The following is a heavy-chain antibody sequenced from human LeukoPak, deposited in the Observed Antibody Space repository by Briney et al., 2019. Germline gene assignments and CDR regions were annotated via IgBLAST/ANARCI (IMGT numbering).Heavy chain of an antibody. D-gene: IGHD3-22*01. Sequence: GASVKVSCKASGYTFTSYGINWVRQAPGQGLEWMGWISGNNGKTNYAQKVQGRVTMTTDTSTTTAYMELRSLISDDTAVYYCARGRRDTSGYWYFDPWGRGTLVTVSS. CDR1: GYTFTSYG. CDR3: ARGRRDTSGYWYFDP. J-gene: IGHJ2*01. V-gene: IGHV1-18*01. CDR2: ISGNNGKT.